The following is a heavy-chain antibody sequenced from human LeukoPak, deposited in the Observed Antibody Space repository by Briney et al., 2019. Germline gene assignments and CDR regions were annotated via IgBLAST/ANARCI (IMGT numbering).Heavy chain of an antibody. D-gene: IGHD1-26*01. V-gene: IGHV4-4*02. J-gene: IGHJ6*02. Sequence: PSETLSLTCAVSGGSISSSNWWSWVRQPPGKGLEWIGEIYHTGSTNYNPSLKSRVTISVDKSKNQFSLKLSSVTAADTAVYYCARDNSGYYYYGMDVWGQGTTVTVS. CDR2: IYHTGST. CDR3: ARDNSGYYYYGMDV. CDR1: GGSISSSNW.